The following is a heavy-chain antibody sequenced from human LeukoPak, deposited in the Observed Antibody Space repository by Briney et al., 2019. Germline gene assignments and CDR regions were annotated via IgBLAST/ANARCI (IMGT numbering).Heavy chain of an antibody. D-gene: IGHD3-16*02. V-gene: IGHV3-49*04. CDR2: IRSKAYGGTT. J-gene: IGHJ4*02. Sequence: GSLRLSCTASGFTFGDYAMSWVRQAPGKGLEWVGFIRSKAYGGTTEYAASVKGRFTISRDDSKSIAYLQMNSLKTEDTAVYYCTRSGDYDYVWGSYRLPPPFDYWGQGTLVTVSS. CDR1: GFTFGDYA. CDR3: TRSGDYDYVWGSYRLPPPFDY.